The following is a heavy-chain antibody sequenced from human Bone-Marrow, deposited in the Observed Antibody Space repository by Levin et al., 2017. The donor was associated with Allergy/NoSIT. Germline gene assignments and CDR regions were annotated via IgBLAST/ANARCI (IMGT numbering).Heavy chain of an antibody. CDR3: FDVTSD. V-gene: IGHV3-23*01. CDR2: ISGSGVGT. D-gene: IGHD3-9*01. Sequence: PGGSLRLSCAASASTFNDYAMSWVRQPPGKGLEWVSSISGSGVGTYYADSVKGRFTISRDNFKNTLYLQMNSLRAEDTAVYYCFDVTSDWGQGTLVTVSS. CDR1: ASTFNDYA. J-gene: IGHJ4*02.